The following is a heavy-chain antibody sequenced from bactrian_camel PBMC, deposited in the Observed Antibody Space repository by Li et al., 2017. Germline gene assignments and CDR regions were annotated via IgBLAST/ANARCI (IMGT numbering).Heavy chain of an antibody. Sequence: HVQLVESGGASVQAGGSLRLSCQVSTAFYGRLCMGWFRGREPVALIYSADGSVFVDDSVEGRFTISEDLSKNTVDLAMNNLKVEDTSRYYCAAYPRGNDCSLRAIDFQYWGEGTQVTVS. CDR3: AAYPRGNDCSLRAIDFQY. CDR1: TAFYGRLC. CDR2: IYSADGSV. D-gene: IGHD3*01. J-gene: IGHJ4*01. V-gene: IGHV3S1*01.